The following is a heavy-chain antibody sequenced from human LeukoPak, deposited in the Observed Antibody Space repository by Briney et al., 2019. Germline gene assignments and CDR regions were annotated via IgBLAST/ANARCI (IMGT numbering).Heavy chain of an antibody. J-gene: IGHJ3*02. CDR2: ISRGGFEI. D-gene: IGHD3-22*01. CDR3: ASPSSGQSFDI. CDR1: GFTFSTYE. V-gene: IGHV3-48*03. Sequence: GGSLRLSCVGSGFTFSTYEMNWVRQAPGKGLEWLSFISRGGFEIHYAASVEGRFTISRDNAKNTVFLQMSSLRAEDTAVYYCASPSSGQSFDIWGQGTTVTVSS.